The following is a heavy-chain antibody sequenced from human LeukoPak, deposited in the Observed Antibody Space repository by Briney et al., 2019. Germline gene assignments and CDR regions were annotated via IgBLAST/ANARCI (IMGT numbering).Heavy chain of an antibody. CDR3: TRAGGDRAY. CDR1: GFTFSSYS. Sequence: GGSLRLSCAASGFTFSSYSMNWVRQAPGKGLEWISYISSSSSAIYYADSVKGRFTISRDNAKNSLYLQMNSLRAEDTAVYFCTRAGGDRAYWGQGTLVTVSS. J-gene: IGHJ4*02. V-gene: IGHV3-48*01. D-gene: IGHD2-21*01. CDR2: ISSSSSAI.